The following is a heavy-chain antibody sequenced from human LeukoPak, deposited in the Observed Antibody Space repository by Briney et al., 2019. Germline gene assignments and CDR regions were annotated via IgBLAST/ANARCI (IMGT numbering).Heavy chain of an antibody. V-gene: IGHV3-48*03. CDR3: ARGPLTTVSGFDY. D-gene: IGHD4-11*01. J-gene: IGHJ4*02. Sequence: GGSLRLSCAASGFTFSSYETNWVRQAPGKGLEWVSYISSSGSTIYYADSVKGRFTISRDNAKNSLYLQMNSLRAEDTAVYYCARGPLTTVSGFDYWGQGTLVTVSS. CDR1: GFTFSSYE. CDR2: ISSSGSTI.